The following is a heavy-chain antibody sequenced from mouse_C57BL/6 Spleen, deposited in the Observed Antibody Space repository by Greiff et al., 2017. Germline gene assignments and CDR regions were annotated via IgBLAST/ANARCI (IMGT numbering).Heavy chain of an antibody. V-gene: IGHV1-81*01. CDR3: ARGGATVVANYYAMDY. CDR2: IYPRSGNT. J-gene: IGHJ4*01. CDR1: GYTFTSYG. D-gene: IGHD1-1*01. Sequence: QVQLQQSGAELARPGASVKLSCKASGYTFTSYGISWVKQRTGQGLEWIGEIYPRSGNTYYNEKFKGKATLTADKSSSTAYMELRSLTSEDSAVYFCARGGATVVANYYAMDYWGQGTPVTVSS.